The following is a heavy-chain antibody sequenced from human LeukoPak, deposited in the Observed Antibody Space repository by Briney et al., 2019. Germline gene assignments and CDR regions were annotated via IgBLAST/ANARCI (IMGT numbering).Heavy chain of an antibody. CDR1: GYRFTSYW. J-gene: IGHJ5*02. Sequence: GESLKISCKGSGYRFTSYWIGWVRQMPGKGLEWMGIIYPVDSDTRYSPSFQGQVTISADKSISTAYLQWSSLKASDTAIYYCARQRFTMRAYAGNWFDPWGQGTLVTVSS. CDR3: ARQRFTMRAYAGNWFDP. CDR2: IYPVDSDT. V-gene: IGHV5-51*01. D-gene: IGHD3-10*01.